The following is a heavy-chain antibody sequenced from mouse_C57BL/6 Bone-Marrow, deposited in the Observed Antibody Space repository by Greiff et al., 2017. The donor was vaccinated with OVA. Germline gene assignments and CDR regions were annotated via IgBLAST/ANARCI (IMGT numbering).Heavy chain of an antibody. D-gene: IGHD1-1*01. CDR2: INYDGSST. CDR3: ARATELLRSFDY. CDR1: GFTFSDYY. J-gene: IGHJ2*01. Sequence: DVKLVESEGGLVQPGSSMKLSCTASGFTFSDYYMAWVRQVPEKGLEWVANINYDGSSTYYLDSLKSRFIISRDNAKNILYLQMSSLKSEDTATYYCARATELLRSFDYWGQGTTLTVSS. V-gene: IGHV5-16*01.